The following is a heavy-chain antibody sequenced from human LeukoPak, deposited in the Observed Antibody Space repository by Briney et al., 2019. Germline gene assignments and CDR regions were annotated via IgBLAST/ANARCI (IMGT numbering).Heavy chain of an antibody. CDR3: ARGSVYHIIAVAGLDY. CDR2: INHSGST. J-gene: IGHJ4*02. CDR1: GGSFSGYY. V-gene: IGHV4-34*01. Sequence: SETLSLTCAVYGGSFSGYYWSWIRQPPGKGLEWTGEINHSGSTNYNPSLKSRVTISVDTSKNQFSLKLSSVTAADTAVYYCARGSVYHIIAVAGLDYWGQGTLVTVSS. D-gene: IGHD6-19*01.